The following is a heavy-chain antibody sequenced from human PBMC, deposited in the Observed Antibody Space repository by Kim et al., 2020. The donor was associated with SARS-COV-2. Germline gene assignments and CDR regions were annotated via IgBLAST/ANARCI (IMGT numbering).Heavy chain of an antibody. CDR3: ARVGMATIRSFDY. D-gene: IGHD5-12*01. CDR1: GGSFSGYY. J-gene: IGHJ4*02. V-gene: IGHV4-34*01. Sequence: SETLSLTCAVYGGSFSGYYWSWIRQPPGKGLEWIGEINHSGSTNYNPSLKSRVTISVDTSKNQFSLKLSSVTAADTAVYYCARVGMATIRSFDYWGQGTLVTVSS. CDR2: INHSGST.